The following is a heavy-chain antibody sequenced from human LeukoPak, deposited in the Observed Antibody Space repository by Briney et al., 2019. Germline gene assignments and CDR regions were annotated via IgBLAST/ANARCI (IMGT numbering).Heavy chain of an antibody. Sequence: SETLSLTCTVSGGSISSGGYYWSWIRQHPGKGLEWFGYIYYSGSTYYNPSLKSRVTISVDTSKNQFSLKLSSVTAADTAVYYCARAYYDPYFDYWGQGTLVTVSS. CDR2: IYYSGST. CDR1: GGSISSGGYY. CDR3: ARAYYDPYFDY. V-gene: IGHV4-31*03. D-gene: IGHD3-22*01. J-gene: IGHJ4*02.